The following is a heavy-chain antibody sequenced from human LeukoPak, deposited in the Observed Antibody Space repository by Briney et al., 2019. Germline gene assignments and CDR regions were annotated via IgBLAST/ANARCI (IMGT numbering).Heavy chain of an antibody. J-gene: IGHJ6*03. D-gene: IGHD6-13*01. V-gene: IGHV4-59*12. CDR1: GGSISSYY. CDR2: IYYSGST. CDR3: ARTTEAHSWRTRYYDYYMDV. Sequence: SETLSLTCTVSGGSISSYYWSWIRQPPGKGLEWIGYIYYSGSTNFNPSLKSRVTISVDTSKNQFSLKLSSVTAADTAVYYCARTTEAHSWRTRYYDYYMDVWGKGTTVAVSS.